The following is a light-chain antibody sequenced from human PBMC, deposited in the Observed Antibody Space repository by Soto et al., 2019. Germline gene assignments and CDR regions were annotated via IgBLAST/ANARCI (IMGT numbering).Light chain of an antibody. CDR1: SSDVGSYNR. CDR3: SLYISGSTDV. J-gene: IGLJ1*01. Sequence: QLVLTQPPSVSGSPGPSVTISCTGTSSDVGSYNRLSWYQQPPGTAPKLIMYEVNTRPSGVPDRFSGSKSGSTASLTISGLQAEDEADYYCSLYISGSTDVFGTGTKLTVL. CDR2: EVN. V-gene: IGLV2-18*01.